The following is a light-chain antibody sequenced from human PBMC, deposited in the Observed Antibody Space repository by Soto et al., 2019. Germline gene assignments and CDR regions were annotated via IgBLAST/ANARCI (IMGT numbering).Light chain of an antibody. V-gene: IGKV3-20*01. J-gene: IGKJ1*01. CDR1: QSVSSNY. CDR3: QQYGSSPWT. Sequence: EIVLTQSPGTLSLSPGERATLSCRASQSVSSNYLAWYQQKPGQAPRPPIYGASSRATGIPDRFSGSVAGTDFTLTISRLESEDFAVYYCQQYGSSPWTFGQGTKVEIK. CDR2: GAS.